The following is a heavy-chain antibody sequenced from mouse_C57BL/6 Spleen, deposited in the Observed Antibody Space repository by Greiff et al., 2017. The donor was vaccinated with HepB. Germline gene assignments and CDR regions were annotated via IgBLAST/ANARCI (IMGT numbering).Heavy chain of an antibody. D-gene: IGHD2-4*01. CDR1: GYSITSGYY. Sequence: EVKLQESGPGLVKPSQSLSLTCSVTGYSITSGYYWNWIRQFPGNQLEWMGYISYDGSNNYNPSLKNRISITRDTSKNQFFLKLNSVTTEDTATYYCAKGLRRNAMDYWGQGTSVTVSS. CDR2: ISYDGSN. J-gene: IGHJ4*01. CDR3: AKGLRRNAMDY. V-gene: IGHV3-6*01.